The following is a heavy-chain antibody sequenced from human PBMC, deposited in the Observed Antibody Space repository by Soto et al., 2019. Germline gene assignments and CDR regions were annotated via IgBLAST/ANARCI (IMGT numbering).Heavy chain of an antibody. D-gene: IGHD2-21*02. CDR3: ARRHYCRGDCTINPDYYYGMDV. CDR1: GYTFTRYL. J-gene: IGHJ6*02. CDR2: IDPSDAYT. V-gene: IGHV5-10-1*01. Sequence: PRESPKLSRKGSGYTFTRYLISSVRQMPGKGLEWMGRIDPSDAYTNHTPSFQGHVTISADMSISTAYLQWSSLKASDTAIYYCARRHYCRGDCTINPDYYYGMDVWGQGTTVTVSS.